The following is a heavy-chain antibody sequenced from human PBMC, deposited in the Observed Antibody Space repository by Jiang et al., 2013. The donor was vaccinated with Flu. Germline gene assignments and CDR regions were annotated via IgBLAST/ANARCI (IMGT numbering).Heavy chain of an antibody. D-gene: IGHD1-26*01. CDR3: ARDWEGSSFDY. CDR2: IYYSGST. CDR1: GGSVSSGSYY. J-gene: IGHJ4*02. Sequence: GSGLVKPSETLSLTCTVSGGSVSSGSYYWSWIRQPPGKGLEWIGYIYYSGSTNYNPSLKSRVTISVDTSKNQFSLKLSSVTAADTAVYYCARDWEGSSFDYVGPGNPGPPSP. V-gene: IGHV4-61*01.